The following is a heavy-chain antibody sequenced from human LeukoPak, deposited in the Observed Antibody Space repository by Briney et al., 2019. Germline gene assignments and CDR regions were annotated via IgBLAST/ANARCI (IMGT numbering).Heavy chain of an antibody. J-gene: IGHJ6*02. CDR2: IYHSGST. V-gene: IGHV4-4*02. CDR3: ARFEDPSYYYYGMDV. CDR1: GGSISSSNW. Sequence: SETLSLTCAVSGGSISSSNWWSWVRQPPGKGLEWIGEIYHSGSTNYNPSLKSRVTISVDKSKNQFSLKLSSVTAADTAVYYCARFEDPSYYYYGMDVWGQGTTVTVSS.